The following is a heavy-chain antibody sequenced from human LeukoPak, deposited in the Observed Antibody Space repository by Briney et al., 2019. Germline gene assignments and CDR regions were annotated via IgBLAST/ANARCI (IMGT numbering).Heavy chain of an antibody. V-gene: IGHV1-2*02. J-gene: IGHJ6*03. Sequence: ASVKVSCKASGYTFTGYYNHWVRQAPGQGLEWMGWIHPNSGGTNYAQRFQGRVTMTTDTSISTAYMELSRLRSDDTTVYYCARGIVGPVAYYYMDVWGKGTTVTVSS. CDR2: IHPNSGGT. CDR1: GYTFTGYY. D-gene: IGHD1-26*01. CDR3: ARGIVGPVAYYYMDV.